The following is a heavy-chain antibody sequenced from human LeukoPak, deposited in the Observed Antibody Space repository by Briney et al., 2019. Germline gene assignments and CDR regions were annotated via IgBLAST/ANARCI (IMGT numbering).Heavy chain of an antibody. J-gene: IGHJ6*03. CDR2: IYHSGST. V-gene: IGHV4-38-2*02. Sequence: SETLSLTCTVSGYSISSGYYWGWIRQPPGKGLEWIGSIYHSGSTYYNPSLKSRVTISVDTSKNQFSLKLSSVAAADTAVYYCARLGAAAGTDYYYYYMDVWDKGTTVTISS. D-gene: IGHD6-13*01. CDR1: GYSISSGYY. CDR3: ARLGAAAGTDYYYYYMDV.